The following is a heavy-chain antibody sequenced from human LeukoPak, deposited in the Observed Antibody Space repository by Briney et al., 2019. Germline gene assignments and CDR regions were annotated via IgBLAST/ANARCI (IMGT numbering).Heavy chain of an antibody. V-gene: IGHV1-69*13. CDR2: IMPISGTA. CDR3: ARRTYSSSSSIFDY. Sequence: LGASVKVSCKASGGTFSSYDISWVRQAPGQGLEWIGGIMPISGTANYAQKFQGRVTITADESTSTAYMELSSLRSEDTAVYYCARRTYSSSSSIFDYWGQGTLVTVSS. J-gene: IGHJ4*02. D-gene: IGHD6-6*01. CDR1: GGTFSSYD.